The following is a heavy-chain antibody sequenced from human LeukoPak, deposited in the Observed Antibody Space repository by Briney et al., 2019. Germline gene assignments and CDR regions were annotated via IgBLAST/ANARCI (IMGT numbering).Heavy chain of an antibody. CDR2: INPSGGST. J-gene: IGHJ4*02. Sequence: ASVKVSCKASGYTFTSYYMHWVRQAPGQGLEWMGIINPSGGSTSYAQKFQGRVTMARDMSTSTVYMELSSPRSEDTAVYYCARGTMVRGANDYWGQGTLVTVSS. V-gene: IGHV1-46*01. CDR1: GYTFTSYY. CDR3: ARGTMVRGANDY. D-gene: IGHD3-10*01.